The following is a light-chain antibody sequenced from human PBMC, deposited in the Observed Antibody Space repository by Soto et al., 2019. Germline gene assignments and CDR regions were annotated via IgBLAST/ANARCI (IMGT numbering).Light chain of an antibody. V-gene: IGKV3-15*01. CDR3: QQYSNWT. CDR2: GAS. Sequence: EIVMTQSPATLSVSPGERATLSCRASQSVNSNLAWYQQKPGQAPRLLIYGASTRASGIPARFSGSGSGTEFTLTISSLQSEDFAVYYCQQYSNWTFGQGTKVEIK. J-gene: IGKJ1*01. CDR1: QSVNSN.